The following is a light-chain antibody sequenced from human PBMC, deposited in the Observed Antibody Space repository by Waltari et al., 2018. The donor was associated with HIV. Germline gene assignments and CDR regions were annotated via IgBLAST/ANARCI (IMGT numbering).Light chain of an antibody. CDR1: NIGSKS. Sequence: SYVLTQPPSVSVAPGQTARITCGGNNIGSKSVHWYQQKPSQAPVLVVYDDSHRPSGIPGRFSGSNSGNTATLTISRVEAGDEADYYCQVWDSSSDHPNWVFGGGTKLTVL. CDR2: DDS. V-gene: IGLV3-21*02. CDR3: QVWDSSSDHPNWV. J-gene: IGLJ3*02.